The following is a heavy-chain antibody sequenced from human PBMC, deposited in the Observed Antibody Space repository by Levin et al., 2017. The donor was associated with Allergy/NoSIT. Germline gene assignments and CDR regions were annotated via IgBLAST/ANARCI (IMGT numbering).Heavy chain of an antibody. V-gene: IGHV1-69*04. D-gene: IGHD6-13*01. Sequence: GGSLRLSCKASGGTFSSYTISWVRQAPGQGLEWMGRIIPILGIANYAQKFQGRVTITADKSTSTAYMELSSLRSEDTAVYYCSRDPLYSSSWYWKRYYYYGMDVWGQGTTVTVSS. CDR3: SRDPLYSSSWYWKRYYYYGMDV. CDR1: GGTFSSYT. J-gene: IGHJ6*02. CDR2: IIPILGIA.